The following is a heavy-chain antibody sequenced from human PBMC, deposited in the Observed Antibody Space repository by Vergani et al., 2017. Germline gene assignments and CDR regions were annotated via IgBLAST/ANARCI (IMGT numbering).Heavy chain of an antibody. V-gene: IGHV3-23*01. CDR3: VKDAGSYENFFDS. Sequence: EVQLLESGGSLKQPGGSVRLSCAASGFTFSTYAMHWVRQAPGKGLEWVSVLTGGGGSTYYADAFKGRFIISRDNSRDTLYLQMNSLRPEDTATYYCVKDAGSYENFFDSWSQGTLVTVSS. CDR1: GFTFSTYA. D-gene: IGHD1-26*01. CDR2: LTGGGGST. J-gene: IGHJ4*02.